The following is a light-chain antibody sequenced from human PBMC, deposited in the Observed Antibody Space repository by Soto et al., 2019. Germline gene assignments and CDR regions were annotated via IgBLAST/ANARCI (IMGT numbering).Light chain of an antibody. Sequence: EIVMTQSPATLSVSPGERATRSCRSSQSVSSNLAWYQQKPGQAHRLLSYGASPRATGIPARFSGSGPGTDFTLTISSLQSEDFAVYYCQQYNNWPRTFGGGTKVDIK. CDR3: QQYNNWPRT. CDR2: GAS. V-gene: IGKV3-15*01. J-gene: IGKJ4*01. CDR1: QSVSSN.